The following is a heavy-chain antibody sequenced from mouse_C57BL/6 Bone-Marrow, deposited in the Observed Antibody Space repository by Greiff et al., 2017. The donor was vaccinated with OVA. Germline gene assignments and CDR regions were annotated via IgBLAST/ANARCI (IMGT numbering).Heavy chain of an antibody. Sequence: VKLQQPGAELVMPGASVKLSCKASGYTFTSYWMHWVKQRPGQGLEWIGEIDPSDSYTNYNQKFKGKSTLTVDKSSSTAYMQLSSLTSEDSAVYYCAREGGDSSGYVHFDYWGQGTTLTVSS. V-gene: IGHV1-69*01. D-gene: IGHD3-2*02. CDR1: GYTFTSYW. CDR3: AREGGDSSGYVHFDY. J-gene: IGHJ2*01. CDR2: IDPSDSYT.